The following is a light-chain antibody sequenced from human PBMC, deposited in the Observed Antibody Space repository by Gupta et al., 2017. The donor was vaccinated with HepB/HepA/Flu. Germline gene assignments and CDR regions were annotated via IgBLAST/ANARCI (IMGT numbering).Light chain of an antibody. CDR3: QQYDNLHCT. J-gene: IGKJ2*02. Sequence: IQMAQSPSSLSASVGDTVTITCQASQDISNYLNWYQQKPGKAPKLLIFAASNLETGVPSRFSGSASGTHFTLIISNLQPEDIATYYFQQYDNLHCTFGQGTRLEI. CDR1: QDISNY. V-gene: IGKV1-33*01. CDR2: AAS.